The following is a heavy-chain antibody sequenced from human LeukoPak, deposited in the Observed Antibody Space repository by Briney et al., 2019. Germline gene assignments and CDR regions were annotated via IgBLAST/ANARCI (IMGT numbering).Heavy chain of an antibody. V-gene: IGHV4-30-2*01. CDR1: GGSISSGGYY. CDR3: ARDSKSRALAFDI. J-gene: IGHJ3*02. Sequence: PSQTLSLTCTVSGGSISSGGYYWSWIRQPPGKGLEWIGYIYHSGSTYYNPSLKSRVTISVDRSKNQFSLKLSSVTAADTAVYYCARDSKSRALAFDIWGQGTMVTVSS. CDR2: IYHSGST.